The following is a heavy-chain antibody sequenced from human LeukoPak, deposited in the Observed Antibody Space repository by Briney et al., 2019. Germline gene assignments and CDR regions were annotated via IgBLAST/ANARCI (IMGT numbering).Heavy chain of an antibody. Sequence: GGSLRLSCAASGFAFGSYTMGWVRQAPGRGPEWVSAISGSGGSTYYADSVKGRFTISRDNSRNTLYLQMNSLRAEDTAVYYCVKKTSYCGGDCYPYYFDHWGQGTLVTVSS. CDR3: VKKTSYCGGDCYPYYFDH. V-gene: IGHV3-23*01. CDR2: ISGSGGST. CDR1: GFAFGSYT. J-gene: IGHJ4*02. D-gene: IGHD2-21*02.